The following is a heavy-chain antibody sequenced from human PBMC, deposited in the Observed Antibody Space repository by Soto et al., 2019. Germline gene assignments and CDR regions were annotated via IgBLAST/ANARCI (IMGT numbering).Heavy chain of an antibody. Sequence: QVQLVESGGGVVQPGRSLRLSCAASGFTFSSYGMHWVRQAPGKGLEWVAVISYDGSNKYYADSVKGRFTISRDNSKNTLHLQMNSLRAEDTAVYYCAKPSQKNPSPKWGFDPWGQGTLVTVSS. V-gene: IGHV3-30*18. CDR3: AKPSQKNPSPKWGFDP. J-gene: IGHJ5*02. D-gene: IGHD2-8*01. CDR1: GFTFSSYG. CDR2: ISYDGSNK.